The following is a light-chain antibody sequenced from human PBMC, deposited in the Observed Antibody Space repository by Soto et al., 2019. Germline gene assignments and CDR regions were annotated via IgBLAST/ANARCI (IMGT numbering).Light chain of an antibody. CDR1: QSLLYNSNNNNY. CDR2: WAS. J-gene: IGKJ4*01. V-gene: IGKV4-1*01. CDR3: QQFYGTPFG. Sequence: DFVMTQSPDSLAVSLGERATINCKSSQSLLYNSNNNNYLAWYQQKPGQPLKLLIYWASTRASGVPDRFSGSGSATDFTLTISSLQAEDVAVYYCQQFYGTPFGFGGGTKVEI.